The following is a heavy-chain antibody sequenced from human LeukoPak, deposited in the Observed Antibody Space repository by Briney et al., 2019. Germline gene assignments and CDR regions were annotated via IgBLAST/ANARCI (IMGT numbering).Heavy chain of an antibody. Sequence: GGSLRLSCAASGFTFSNAWMTWVRQAPGRGLEWVGGIKRKTDGGTTDYAAPVKGRFTISRDDSKNTLNLQMNSLKTGDTAGYYCSTVRYCTTDVCDTPFDYWGQGTLVTVSS. CDR1: GFTFSNAW. V-gene: IGHV3-15*01. CDR2: IKRKTDGGTT. J-gene: IGHJ4*02. D-gene: IGHD2-8*01. CDR3: STVRYCTTDVCDTPFDY.